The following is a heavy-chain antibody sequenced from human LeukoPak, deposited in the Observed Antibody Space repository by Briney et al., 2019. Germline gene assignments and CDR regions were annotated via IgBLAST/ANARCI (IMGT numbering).Heavy chain of an antibody. D-gene: IGHD6-19*01. J-gene: IGHJ4*02. CDR3: ARESVAGPY. CDR1: GGTFSNYA. V-gene: IGHV1-69*13. Sequence: ASVNVSCKASGGTFSNYALTWVRQAPGQGLEWMGGIIPVFGTADYAQDFQGRLTITADDSTSTAYMEMSSLRSEDTAVYYCARESVAGPYWGQGTLVTVSS. CDR2: IIPVFGTA.